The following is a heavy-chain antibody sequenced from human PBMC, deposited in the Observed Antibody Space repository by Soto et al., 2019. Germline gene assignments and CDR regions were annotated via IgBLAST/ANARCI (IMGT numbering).Heavy chain of an antibody. Sequence: PGGSLRLSCTASGFTFGDYAMSWFRQAPGKGLEWVGFIRSNAYGGTTEYAASVKGRFTISRDDSKSIAYLQMNSLKTEDTAVYYCTRDRLDIVVVPAALDAFDFWGKGTMITVSS. CDR1: GFTFGDYA. V-gene: IGHV3-49*03. D-gene: IGHD2-2*03. CDR2: IRSNAYGGTT. CDR3: TRDRLDIVVVPAALDAFDF. J-gene: IGHJ3*01.